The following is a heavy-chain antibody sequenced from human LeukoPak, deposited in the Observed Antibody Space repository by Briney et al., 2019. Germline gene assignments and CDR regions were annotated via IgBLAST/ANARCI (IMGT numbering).Heavy chain of an antibody. V-gene: IGHV3-23*01. CDR3: AKGLYCSSTSCYTGREYYYYYYGMDV. CDR1: GFTFSTYG. D-gene: IGHD2-2*02. Sequence: GGSLRLSCAASGFTFSTYGMTWVRQAPGKGLEWVSSISGSGGSTYYADSVKGRVTVSRDNSKSTLFLQMNSLRAEDTAVYYCAKGLYCSSTSCYTGREYYYYYYGMDVWGQGTTVTVSS. J-gene: IGHJ6*02. CDR2: ISGSGGST.